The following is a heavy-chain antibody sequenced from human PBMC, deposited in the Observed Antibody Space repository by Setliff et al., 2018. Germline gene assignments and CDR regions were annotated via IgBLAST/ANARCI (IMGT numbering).Heavy chain of an antibody. J-gene: IGHJ6*03. CDR2: IIPIFGTA. CDR1: GGTFSSYA. V-gene: IGHV1-69*13. D-gene: IGHD5-12*01. Sequence: SVKVSCKASGGTFSSYAISWVRQAPGQGLEWMGGIIPIFGTANYAQKFQGRVTITADESTSTAYMELSSLRSEDTAVYYCARGEVATVRGYYYYYMDVWGKGTTVTVSS. CDR3: ARGEVATVRGYYYYYMDV.